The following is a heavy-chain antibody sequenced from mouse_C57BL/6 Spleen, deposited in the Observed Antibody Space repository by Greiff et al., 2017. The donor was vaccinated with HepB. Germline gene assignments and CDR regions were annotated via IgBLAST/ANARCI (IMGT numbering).Heavy chain of an antibody. CDR1: GYAFSSSW. V-gene: IGHV1-82*01. J-gene: IGHJ2*01. CDR2: IYPGDGDT. CDR3: ARSEGHY. Sequence: VQLQQSGPELVKPGASVKISCKASGYAFSSSWMNWVKQRPGKGLEWIGRIYPGDGDTNYNGKFKGKATLTADKSSSTAYMQLISLTSEDSAVYFCARSEGHYWGQGTTLTVSS.